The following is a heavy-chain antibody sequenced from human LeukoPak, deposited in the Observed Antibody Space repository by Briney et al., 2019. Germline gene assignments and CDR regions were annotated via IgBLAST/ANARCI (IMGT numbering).Heavy chain of an antibody. CDR3: GRDWKLDY. Sequence: GGSLRLPCAASGFTFNNYAMSWVRQAPGKGLEWVSAIGDNGGDTKYAVSVKGRFTISRDNSRSALYLQMNTLRVEDTAIYYCGRDWKLDYWGQGTLVTVSS. J-gene: IGHJ4*02. CDR1: GFTFNNYA. V-gene: IGHV3-23*01. CDR2: IGDNGGDT. D-gene: IGHD1-1*01.